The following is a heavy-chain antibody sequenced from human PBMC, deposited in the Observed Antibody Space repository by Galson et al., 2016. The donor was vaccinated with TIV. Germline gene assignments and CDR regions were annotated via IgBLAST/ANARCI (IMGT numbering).Heavy chain of an antibody. D-gene: IGHD2-2*01. Sequence: SLRLSCAASGFTFDDYGVSWVRQAPGKGLEWVSSINWNGGSTGYADSVKGRFTISRDNAKNSVYLQMNSLRVEDTAVYYCARERILLSAAVPRTNWFDPWGQGTLVTVSS. J-gene: IGHJ5*02. CDR1: GFTFDDYG. CDR3: ARERILLSAAVPRTNWFDP. V-gene: IGHV3-20*04. CDR2: INWNGGST.